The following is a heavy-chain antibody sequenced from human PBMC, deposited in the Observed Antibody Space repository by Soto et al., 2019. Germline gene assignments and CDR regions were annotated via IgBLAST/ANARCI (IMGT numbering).Heavy chain of an antibody. CDR1: GYTFTGYY. J-gene: IGHJ6*02. Sequence: ASVKVSCKASGYTFTGYYIHWVRQAPGQGFEWMGWIRPDTGNTDFAREFQGKFTMTWDTSISTVYLELISLRSDDTAVYYCARGSVASADKPSGMDVWGQGTTVTVSS. D-gene: IGHD2-15*01. CDR2: IRPDTGNT. CDR3: ARGSVASADKPSGMDV. V-gene: IGHV1-2*02.